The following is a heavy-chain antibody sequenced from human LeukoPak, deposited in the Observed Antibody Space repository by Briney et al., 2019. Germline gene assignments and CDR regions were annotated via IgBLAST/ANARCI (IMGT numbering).Heavy chain of an antibody. CDR2: ISPNSGGT. CDR1: GYTFSSYY. Sequence: GASVKVSCKASGYTFSSYYIHWVRQAPGQGLEWMGWISPNSGGTNYAQKFQGRVTMTRDTSIRTAYMELSRLRSDDTAMYYCARYYIEGRCFDYWGQGTLVTVSS. D-gene: IGHD3-10*01. V-gene: IGHV1-2*02. J-gene: IGHJ4*02. CDR3: ARYYIEGRCFDY.